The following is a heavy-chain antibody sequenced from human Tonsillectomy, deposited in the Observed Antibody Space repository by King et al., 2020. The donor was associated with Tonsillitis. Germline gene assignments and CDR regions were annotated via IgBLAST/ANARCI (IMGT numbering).Heavy chain of an antibody. CDR2: MHAIGTT. J-gene: IGHJ6*03. D-gene: IGHD4-11*01. CDR1: GGSIRGGSFD. CDR3: ARARYSNFAAKYYYVDV. V-gene: IGHV4-61*02. Sequence: VQLQESGPGLVKPSQTLSLSCTVSGGSIRGGSFDWTWIRQPAGKGLECFGRMHAIGTTNYSPSLRSRVTMSIDTSQSQFSLNLTSVTAADTAVYYCARARYSNFAAKYYYVDVWGKGTTVTVSS.